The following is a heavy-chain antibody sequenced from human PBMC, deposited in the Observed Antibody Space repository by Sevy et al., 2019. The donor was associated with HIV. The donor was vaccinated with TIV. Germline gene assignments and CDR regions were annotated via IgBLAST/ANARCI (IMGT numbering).Heavy chain of an antibody. Sequence: GGSLRLSCAASGFTFSQYGIYWVRQAPGKGLEWVAIISYDGINKYYADSVTGRFTISGDSAKNTVYLQMNSLRPDDTALYYCARGPSVYSSNEFDIWGQGTMVTVSS. J-gene: IGHJ3*02. CDR1: GFTFSQYG. D-gene: IGHD2-2*01. CDR2: ISYDGINK. CDR3: ARGPSVYSSNEFDI. V-gene: IGHV3-30-3*01.